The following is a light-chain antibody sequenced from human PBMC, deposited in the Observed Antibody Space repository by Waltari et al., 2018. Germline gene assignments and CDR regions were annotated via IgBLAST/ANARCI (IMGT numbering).Light chain of an antibody. CDR3: QRHDNLSYT. J-gene: IGKJ2*01. V-gene: IGKV1-33*01. Sequence: DIQRTQPHSPLSASVGARVTSTCQSSRDICNNLNCYQQKPGRAPKLLIYDAAKLETGVPSRFSGSGSGTHFTFTISNLQPEDIETYYCQRHDNLSYTFGQGTKLVIK. CDR1: RDICNN. CDR2: DAA.